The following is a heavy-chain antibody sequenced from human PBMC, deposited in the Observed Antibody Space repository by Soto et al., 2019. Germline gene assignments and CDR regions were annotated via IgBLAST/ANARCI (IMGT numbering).Heavy chain of an antibody. Sequence: PWGSLRISSVACGFTFNAPEMKWARQGPGEGLEWISYISGSGTAEYYADSVKGRFSISRDNAQNTLYLQMNGLKVEDTGIYSCARDGVYWGQGTLVTVSS. CDR1: GFTFNAPE. J-gene: IGHJ4*02. CDR3: ARDGVY. D-gene: IGHD2-8*01. V-gene: IGHV3-48*03. CDR2: ISGSGTAE.